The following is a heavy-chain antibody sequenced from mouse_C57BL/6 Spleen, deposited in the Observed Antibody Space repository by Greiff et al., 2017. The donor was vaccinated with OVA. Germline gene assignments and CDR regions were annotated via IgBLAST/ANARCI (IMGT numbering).Heavy chain of an antibody. CDR2: IYPSDSET. CDR1: GYTFTSYW. D-gene: IGHD1-1*02. CDR3: ARPGGNPFAY. V-gene: IGHV1-61*01. J-gene: IGHJ3*01. Sequence: VQLQQPGAELVRPGSSVKLSCKASGYTFTSYWMDWVKQRPGQGLEWIGNIYPSDSETHYNQKFKDKATLTVDQSSSTAYMQLSSLTSEDSAVYYCARPGGNPFAYWGQGTLVTVSA.